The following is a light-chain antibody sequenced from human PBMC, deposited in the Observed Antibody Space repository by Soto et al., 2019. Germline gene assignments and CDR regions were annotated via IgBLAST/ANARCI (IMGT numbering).Light chain of an antibody. CDR1: QSLLQSNGYNY. CDR3: MQSQQSPPT. J-gene: IGKJ1*01. CDR2: FGS. Sequence: DIVMTQSPLSLPVTPGEPASISCSSSQSLLQSNGYNYLAWYLQKPGQSPQLLIYFGSYRASGVPDMFSGSGSGTDFTLKIRRVEAEDVGVYYCMQSQQSPPTFGQGTKVEI. V-gene: IGKV2-28*01.